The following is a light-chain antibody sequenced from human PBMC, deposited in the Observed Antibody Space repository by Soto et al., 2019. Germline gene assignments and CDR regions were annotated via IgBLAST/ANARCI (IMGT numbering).Light chain of an antibody. Sequence: DVQMTQSPSSLSASVGDRVTITCRASQRVNNYLNWYQQKPGEAPKLLISAASSLQIGVPSRFGGSGSGTDFTLAISGLQPEDFAIYYCQQSYITPWTFGKGTKLEIK. CDR2: AAS. J-gene: IGKJ1*01. V-gene: IGKV1-39*01. CDR1: QRVNNY. CDR3: QQSYITPWT.